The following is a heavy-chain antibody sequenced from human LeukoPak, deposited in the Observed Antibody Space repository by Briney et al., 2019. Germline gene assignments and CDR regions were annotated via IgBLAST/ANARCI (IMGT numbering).Heavy chain of an antibody. V-gene: IGHV3-11*01. J-gene: IGHJ4*02. CDR1: GFTFSDYY. CDR3: AKDLIEVTGTTYFDY. Sequence: GGSLRLSCAASGFTFSDYYMSWIRQAPGKGLEWVSYISGSGSTIYYADSVKGRFTISRDNAKNSLYLQMNSLRAEDTAVYYCAKDLIEVTGTTYFDYWGQGTLVTVSS. D-gene: IGHD1-7*01. CDR2: ISGSGSTI.